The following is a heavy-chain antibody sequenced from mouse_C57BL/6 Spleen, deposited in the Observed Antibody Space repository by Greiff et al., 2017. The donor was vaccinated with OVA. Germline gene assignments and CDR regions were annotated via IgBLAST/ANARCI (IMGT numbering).Heavy chain of an antibody. J-gene: IGHJ1*03. CDR1: GYSFTGYF. Sequence: DVKLQESGPELVKPGDSVKISCKASGYSFTGYFMNWVMQSHGKSLEWIGRINPYNGDTFYNQKFKGKATLTVDKSSSTAHMELRSLTSEDSAVYYCARNYGSSYDWYFDVWGTGTTVTVSS. CDR3: ARNYGSSYDWYFDV. CDR2: INPYNGDT. D-gene: IGHD1-1*01. V-gene: IGHV1-20*01.